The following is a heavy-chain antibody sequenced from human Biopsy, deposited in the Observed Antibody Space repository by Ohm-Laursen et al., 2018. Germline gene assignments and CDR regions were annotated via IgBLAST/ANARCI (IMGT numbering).Heavy chain of an antibody. Sequence: SVKVSCKASGDSFTSYAIGWVRQAPGQGLEWMGGIIPIPNVATYAQKFQGRITITADESISTAYMELSSLTSDDTAVYFCARGEGSSWFDPWGHGTLVTVSS. D-gene: IGHD1-26*01. CDR2: IIPIPNVA. J-gene: IGHJ5*02. V-gene: IGHV1-69*10. CDR1: GDSFTSYA. CDR3: ARGEGSSWFDP.